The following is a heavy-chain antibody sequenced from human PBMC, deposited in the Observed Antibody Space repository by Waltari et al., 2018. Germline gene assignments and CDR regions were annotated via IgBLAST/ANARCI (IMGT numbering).Heavy chain of an antibody. Sequence: QVQLVESGGGVVQPGRSLRLSCAASGFTFSSSGMHWVRQAPGKGLEWVAVIWYDGSNKYEADSVKGRFTISRDNSKNTLYLQMNSLRAEDTAVYYCAKDPSSTPGGLDYWGQGTLVTVSS. D-gene: IGHD3-10*01. V-gene: IGHV3-33*06. CDR2: IWYDGSNK. CDR3: AKDPSSTPGGLDY. J-gene: IGHJ4*02. CDR1: GFTFSSSG.